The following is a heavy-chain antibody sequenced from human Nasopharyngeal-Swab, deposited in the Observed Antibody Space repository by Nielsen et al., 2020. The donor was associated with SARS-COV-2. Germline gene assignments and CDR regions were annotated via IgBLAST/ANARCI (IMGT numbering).Heavy chain of an antibody. CDR3: ARDDGQLGDS. D-gene: IGHD6-6*01. CDR1: GFTFSSSD. Sequence: GGSLRLSCAASGFTFSSSDMNWVRQAPGKGLDWVSAIDSSGRNTYYADSVTGRFTISRDNSKNTLDLQMNSLRPEDTAVYYCARDDGQLGDSWGQGTLVTVSS. V-gene: IGHV3-NL1*01. CDR2: IDSSGRNT. J-gene: IGHJ4*02.